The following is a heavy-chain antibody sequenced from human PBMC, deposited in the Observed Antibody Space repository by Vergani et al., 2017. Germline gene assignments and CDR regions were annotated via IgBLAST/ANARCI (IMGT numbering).Heavy chain of an antibody. CDR1: GFTFDDYG. Sequence: EVQLVESGGGVVRPGGSLRLSCAASGFTFDDYGMSWVRQAPGKGLEWVSGINWNGGSTGYADSVKGRFTISRDNAKNSLYLQMNSLRAEDTAVYYCARARSIAAAGPPYYFDYWGQGTLVTVSS. D-gene: IGHD6-13*01. V-gene: IGHV3-20*04. J-gene: IGHJ4*02. CDR2: INWNGGST. CDR3: ARARSIAAAGPPYYFDY.